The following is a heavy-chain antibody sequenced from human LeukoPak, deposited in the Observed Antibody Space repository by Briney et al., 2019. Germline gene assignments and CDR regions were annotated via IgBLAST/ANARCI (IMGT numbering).Heavy chain of an antibody. D-gene: IGHD3-10*01. V-gene: IGHV4-61*08. CDR3: ARVVRGVKKVYYYYYMDV. CDR1: GGSISSGGYS. Sequence: SETLSLTCAVSGGSISSGGYSWSWIRQPPGKGLEWIGYIYYSGSTNYNPSLKSRVTISVDTSKNQFSLKLSSVTAADTAVYYCARVVRGVKKVYYYYYMDVWGKGTTVTVSS. J-gene: IGHJ6*03. CDR2: IYYSGST.